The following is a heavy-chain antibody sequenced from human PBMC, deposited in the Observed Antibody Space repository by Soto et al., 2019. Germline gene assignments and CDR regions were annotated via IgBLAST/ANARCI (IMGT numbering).Heavy chain of an antibody. V-gene: IGHV3-30*18. CDR2: ISYDGSNK. D-gene: IGHD6-19*01. J-gene: IGHJ6*02. CDR3: AKSSGPIAVAGRMDV. CDR1: GFTFSSYG. Sequence: QVQLVESGGGVVQPGRSLSLSCAASGFTFSSYGMHWVRQAPGKGQAWVAVISYDGSNKYYADSVKGRFTISRDNSKNTLYLQMNSLRAEDTAVYYCAKSSGPIAVAGRMDVWGQGTTVTVSS.